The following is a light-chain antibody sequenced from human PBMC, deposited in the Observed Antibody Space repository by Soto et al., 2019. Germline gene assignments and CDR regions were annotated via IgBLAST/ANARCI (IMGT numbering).Light chain of an antibody. J-gene: IGKJ4*01. CDR3: QQYGTSPLT. CDR2: GAS. CDR1: QSVSSNY. V-gene: IGKV3-20*01. Sequence: EIVLTQSPGTLSLSPRERATLSCGASQSVSSNYLAWYQQKPGQAPRLLIYGASSRATAIPDRFSGSGSGTDFTLTITRLEPEDFAVYYCQQYGTSPLTFGGGTKIQIK.